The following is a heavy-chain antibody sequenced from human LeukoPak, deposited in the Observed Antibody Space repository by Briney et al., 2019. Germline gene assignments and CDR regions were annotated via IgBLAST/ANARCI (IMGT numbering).Heavy chain of an antibody. Sequence: SQTLSLTCTVSGGSISSGGYYWSWIRQHPGKGLEWIGYIYYSVSTYYNPSLKSRVTISVDTSKNQFSLKLSSVTAADTAVYYCARAYYDYVWGSYRPQQYFDYWGQGTLVTVSS. J-gene: IGHJ4*02. CDR1: GGSISSGGYY. V-gene: IGHV4-31*03. D-gene: IGHD3-16*02. CDR2: IYYSVST. CDR3: ARAYYDYVWGSYRPQQYFDY.